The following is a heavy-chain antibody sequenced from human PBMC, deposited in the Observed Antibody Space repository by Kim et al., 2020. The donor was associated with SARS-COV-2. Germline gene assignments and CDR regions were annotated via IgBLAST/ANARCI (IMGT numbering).Heavy chain of an antibody. CDR1: GFTFSSYA. D-gene: IGHD2-2*01. J-gene: IGHJ3*02. V-gene: IGHV3-23*01. Sequence: GGSLRLSCAASGFTFSSYAMSWVRQAPGKGLEWVSAISGSGGSTYYADSVKGRFTISRDNSKNTLYLQMNSLRAEDTAVYYCAKRSRFVVVPAASDAFDIWGQGTMVTVSS. CDR2: ISGSGGST. CDR3: AKRSRFVVVPAASDAFDI.